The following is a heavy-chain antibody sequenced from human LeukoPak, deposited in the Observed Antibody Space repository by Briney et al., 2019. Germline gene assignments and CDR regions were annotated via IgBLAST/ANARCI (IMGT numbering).Heavy chain of an antibody. V-gene: IGHV3-53*05. CDR3: ARERQDTVIHSGAFDI. CDR1: GFTVSSNY. J-gene: IGHJ3*02. CDR2: IYSGGSA. D-gene: IGHD2-21*02. Sequence: GGSLRLSCTPSGFTVSSNYMSWVRQAPGKGLEWVSVIYSGGSAYYADSVKGRFTISRDNSKNTLYLQMNSLGPEDTAVYFCARERQDTVIHSGAFDIWGQGTMVTVSS.